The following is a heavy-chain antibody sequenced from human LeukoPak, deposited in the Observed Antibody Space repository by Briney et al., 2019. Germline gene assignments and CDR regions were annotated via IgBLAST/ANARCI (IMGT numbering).Heavy chain of an antibody. CDR2: IYHSGST. Sequence: TPSETLSLTCAVSGGSISSGGYSWSWIRQPPGKGLEWIGYIYHSGSTYYNPSLKSRVTISVDTSKNQFSLKLSSVTAADTAVYYCARGRNGNSYYYDSSGPTPFDPWGQGTLVTVSS. J-gene: IGHJ5*02. D-gene: IGHD3-22*01. CDR1: GGSISSGGYS. CDR3: ARGRNGNSYYYDSSGPTPFDP. V-gene: IGHV4-30-2*01.